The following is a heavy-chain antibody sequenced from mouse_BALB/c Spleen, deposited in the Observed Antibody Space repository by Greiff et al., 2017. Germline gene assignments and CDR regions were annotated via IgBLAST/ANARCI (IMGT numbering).Heavy chain of an antibody. CDR2: IYPGDVDT. D-gene: IGHD3-1*01. V-gene: IGHV1-80*01. CDR1: CSAFSSYW. CDR3: ARSRNFDY. J-gene: IGHJ2*01. Sequence: VKLQESGAELVRPGSSVKISCKASCSAFSSYWLNWVKQRPGQGLEWIGQIYPGDVDTNYNGKFKGKAILTADKSSRTAYRQLSSLTSEDSAVYFCARSRNFDYWGQGTTLTVSS.